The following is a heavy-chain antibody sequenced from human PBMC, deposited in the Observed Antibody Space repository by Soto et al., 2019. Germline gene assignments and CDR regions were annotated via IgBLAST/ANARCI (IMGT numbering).Heavy chain of an antibody. D-gene: IGHD6-13*01. CDR2: ISGSGGST. Sequence: GGSLRLSCAASGFTFSSYAMSWVRQAPGKGLEWVSAISGSGGSTYYADSVKGRFTISRDNSKNTLYLQMNSLRAEDTAVYYCAKANSNDLYYYYGMDVWGQGTTVTVSS. J-gene: IGHJ6*02. CDR1: GFTFSSYA. V-gene: IGHV3-23*01. CDR3: AKANSNDLYYYYGMDV.